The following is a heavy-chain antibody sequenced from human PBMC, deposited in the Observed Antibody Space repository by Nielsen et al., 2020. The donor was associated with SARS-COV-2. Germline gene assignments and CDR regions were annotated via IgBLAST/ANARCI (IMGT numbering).Heavy chain of an antibody. V-gene: IGHV3-21*01. CDR2: ISSSSMNI. D-gene: IGHD4-11*01. CDR1: GFTFSSYS. CDR3: ARDRHYTIPFDY. Sequence: GESLKISCEASGFTFSSYSMNWVRQAPGKGLEWVSSISSSSMNIYYADSVKGRFTISRDNARDSLSLQMNSLGAEDTAVYYCARDRHYTIPFDYWGQGALVTVSA. J-gene: IGHJ4*02.